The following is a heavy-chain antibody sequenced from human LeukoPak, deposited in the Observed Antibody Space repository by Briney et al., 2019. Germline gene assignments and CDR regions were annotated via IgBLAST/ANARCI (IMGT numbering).Heavy chain of an antibody. D-gene: IGHD4-17*01. CDR2: LWYDGSHE. V-gene: IGHV3-33*06. CDR1: GFNFKNYG. J-gene: IGHJ4*02. Sequence: GGSLRLSCAASGFNFKNYGMHWVRQAPGKGLEWVAALWYDGSHEYYADSMKGRFTISRDNFKNTLFVEMNGLRAGDTAIYYCAKDAGDFGDSYFDHWGQGTPVTVSS. CDR3: AKDAGDFGDSYFDH.